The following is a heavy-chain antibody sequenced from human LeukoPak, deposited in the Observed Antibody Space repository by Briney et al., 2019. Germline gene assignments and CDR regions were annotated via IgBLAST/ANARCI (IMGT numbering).Heavy chain of an antibody. V-gene: IGHV3-48*02. D-gene: IGHD4-23*01. Sequence: PSETLSLTCTVSGGSISSYYWSWVRQAPGKGLEWISYISSRSRAIYYADSVKGRFTISRDNAKNSLYLQMNSLRDEDTAVYYCARDPTRYASTTVVASNFDYWGQGTLVTVSS. CDR3: ARDPTRYASTTVVASNFDY. J-gene: IGHJ4*02. CDR2: ISSRSRAI. CDR1: GGSISSYY.